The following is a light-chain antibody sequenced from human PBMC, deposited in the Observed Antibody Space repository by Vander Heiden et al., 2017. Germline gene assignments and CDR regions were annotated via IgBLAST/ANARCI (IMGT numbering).Light chain of an antibody. Sequence: QSVLTQPPSVSGAPGQRVTISCTGSSSNIGAGYDVHWYQQLPGTAPKLLIYGNSNRPSGVPDRCSGSKSGTSASLAITGLQAEDEADDYCQSYDSSLSGPKVFGGGTKLTVL. CDR2: GNS. CDR3: QSYDSSLSGPKV. V-gene: IGLV1-40*01. J-gene: IGLJ3*02. CDR1: SSNIGAGYD.